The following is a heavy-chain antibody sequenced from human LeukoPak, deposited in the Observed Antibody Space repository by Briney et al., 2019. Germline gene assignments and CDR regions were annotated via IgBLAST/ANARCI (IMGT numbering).Heavy chain of an antibody. CDR1: GGSFSGYY. J-gene: IGHJ6*03. CDR3: ARFRRDSSSSLYYYYYMDV. Sequence: SETLSLTCAVYGGSFSGYYWSWIRQPPGKGLEWIGEINHSGSTNYNPSLKSRVTISVDTSKNQFSLKLSSVTAADTAVYYCARFRRDSSSSLYYYYYMDVRGKGTTVTVSS. D-gene: IGHD6-6*01. V-gene: IGHV4-34*01. CDR2: INHSGST.